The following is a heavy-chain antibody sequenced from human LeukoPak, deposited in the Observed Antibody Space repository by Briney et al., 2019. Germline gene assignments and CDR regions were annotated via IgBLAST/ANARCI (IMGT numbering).Heavy chain of an antibody. V-gene: IGHV3-21*01. CDR1: GFTFRNYA. CDR3: ATSMAQDVDAFHI. CDR2: ISSRSTYI. D-gene: IGHD2-21*01. Sequence: GGSLRLSCAASGFTFRNYAMSWVRQAPGKGLEWVSSISSRSTYIYYADLVKGRFTISRDNAKNSLYLQMNNLRAEDTAMFYCATSMAQDVDAFHIWGQGTMVTVSS. J-gene: IGHJ3*02.